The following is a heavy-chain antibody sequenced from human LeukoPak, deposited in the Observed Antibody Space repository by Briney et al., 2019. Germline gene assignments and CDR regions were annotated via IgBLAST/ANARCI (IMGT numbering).Heavy chain of an antibody. V-gene: IGHV2-5*02. CDR2: IYWDDDK. CDR3: AHRLTGYNSNWYHGYFDY. J-gene: IGHJ4*02. CDR1: GFSLSTSGVG. Sequence: ESGPTLVKPTQPLTPTCTFSGFSLSTSGVGVGWIRQPPGKALEWLTLIYWDDDKRYNPSLKSRLTVTKDVSKSQVVLTLTNVDPVDTATYYCAHRLTGYNSNWYHGYFDYWGPGTLVTVSS. D-gene: IGHD6-13*01.